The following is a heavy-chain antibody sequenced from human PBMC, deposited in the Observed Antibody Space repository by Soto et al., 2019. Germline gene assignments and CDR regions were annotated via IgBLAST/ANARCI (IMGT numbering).Heavy chain of an antibody. CDR2: ISYDGSNK. D-gene: IGHD3-10*01. J-gene: IGHJ3*02. CDR3: AKDLGLLWFGGDAFDI. Sequence: GGSLRLSCAASGFTFSSYGMHWVRQAPGKGLEWVAVISYDGSNKYYADSVKGRFTISRDNSKNTLYLQMNSLRAEDTAVYYCAKDLGLLWFGGDAFDIWGQGTMVTVSS. V-gene: IGHV3-30*18. CDR1: GFTFSSYG.